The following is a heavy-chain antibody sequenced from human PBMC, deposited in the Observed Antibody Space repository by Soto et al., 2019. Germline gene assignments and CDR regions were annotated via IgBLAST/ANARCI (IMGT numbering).Heavy chain of an antibody. V-gene: IGHV1-69*13. Sequence: SVKVSCKASGGTFSSYAISWVRQAPGQGLEWMGGIIPIFGTANYAQKFQGRVTITADESTSTAYMELSSLRSEDTAVYYCARIPYYDSSGYSPNYYYGMDVWGQGTTVTVSS. CDR1: GGTFSSYA. CDR2: IIPIFGTA. D-gene: IGHD3-22*01. CDR3: ARIPYYDSSGYSPNYYYGMDV. J-gene: IGHJ6*02.